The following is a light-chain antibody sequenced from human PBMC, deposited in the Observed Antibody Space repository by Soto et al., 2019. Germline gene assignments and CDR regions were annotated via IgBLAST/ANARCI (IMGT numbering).Light chain of an antibody. CDR1: SSNIGSNY. CDR2: DKN. CDR3: GAWDHSLNVGV. V-gene: IGLV1-51*01. Sequence: QSALTQPPSVSAAPGQKVIISCSGSSSNIGSNYVSWYQQLPGTAPKLLIYDKNERPSGIPDRFSASKSGTSATLGITGLQTGDKADYYCGAWDHSLNVGVFGGGTKVTVL. J-gene: IGLJ3*02.